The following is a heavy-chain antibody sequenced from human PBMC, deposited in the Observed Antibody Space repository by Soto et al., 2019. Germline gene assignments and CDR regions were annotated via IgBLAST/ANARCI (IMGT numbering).Heavy chain of an antibody. D-gene: IGHD5-12*01. V-gene: IGHV1-18*01. CDR1: GYTFTSYG. CDR3: AREIYSGYDWAPGY. CDR2: ISAYNGNT. J-gene: IGHJ4*02. Sequence: ASVKVSCKASGYTFTSYGISWVRQAPGQGLEWMGWISAYNGNTNYAQKLQGRVTMTTDTSTSTAYMELRSLRSDDTAVYYCAREIYSGYDWAPGYWGQGTLVTVSS.